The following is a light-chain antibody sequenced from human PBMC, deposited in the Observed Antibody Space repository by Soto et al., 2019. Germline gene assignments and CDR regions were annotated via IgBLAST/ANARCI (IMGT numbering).Light chain of an antibody. V-gene: IGLV4-69*01. J-gene: IGLJ2*01. CDR3: QTWGTGILV. CDR1: SGHSSYA. CDR2: LNSDGSH. Sequence: QAVVTQSPSASASLGASVKLTCTLSSGHSSYAIAWHQQQPEKGPRYLMKLNSDGSHSKGDGIPDRFSGSSSGAERYLTTSSLQSEDEADYYCQTWGTGILVFGGGTKLTVL.